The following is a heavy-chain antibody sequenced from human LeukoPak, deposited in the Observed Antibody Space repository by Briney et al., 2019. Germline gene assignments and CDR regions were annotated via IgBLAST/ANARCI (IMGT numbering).Heavy chain of an antibody. CDR2: IRSKAYGGTT. J-gene: IGHJ5*02. D-gene: IGHD2-2*01. CDR3: TRGIVVVPAAMPVLGWFDP. Sequence: QPGRSLRLSCTASGCTFGDYAMSWFRQAPGKGLEWVGFIRSKAYGGTTEYAASVKGRFTISRDDSKSIAYLQMNSLKTEDTAVYYCTRGIVVVPAAMPVLGWFDPWGQGTLVTVSS. V-gene: IGHV3-49*03. CDR1: GCTFGDYA.